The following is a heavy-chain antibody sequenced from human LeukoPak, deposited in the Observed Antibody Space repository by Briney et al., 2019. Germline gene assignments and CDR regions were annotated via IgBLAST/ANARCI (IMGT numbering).Heavy chain of an antibody. J-gene: IGHJ4*02. Sequence: SETLSLTCTVSGGSISSYYWSWIRQPPGKGLEWFGYIYYSGSTNYNPSLKSRVTISVDTSKNQFSLKLSSVTAADTAVYYCARGDYYDSSGYYLALDYWGQGTLVTVSS. V-gene: IGHV4-59*01. CDR3: ARGDYYDSSGYYLALDY. D-gene: IGHD3-22*01. CDR2: IYYSGST. CDR1: GGSISSYY.